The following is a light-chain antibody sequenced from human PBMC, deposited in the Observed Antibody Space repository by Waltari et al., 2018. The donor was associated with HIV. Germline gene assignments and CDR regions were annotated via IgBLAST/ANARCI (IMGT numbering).Light chain of an antibody. CDR1: SSNLGAGST. Sequence: QSVLTQPPSVSGAPGQRVTISCTGSSSNLGAGSTVRWYRQLPGTAPKPLIYSNTNRPSGVPDRFSGSKSGTSASLAITGLQADDEADYYCQSYDSSLSGYVFGTGTKVTVL. V-gene: IGLV1-40*01. CDR3: QSYDSSLSGYV. CDR2: SNT. J-gene: IGLJ1*01.